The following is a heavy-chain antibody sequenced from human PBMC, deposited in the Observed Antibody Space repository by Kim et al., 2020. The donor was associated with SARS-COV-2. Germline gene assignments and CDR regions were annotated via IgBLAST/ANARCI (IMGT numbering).Heavy chain of an antibody. D-gene: IGHD6-6*01. J-gene: IGHJ4*02. CDR3: ARGVPSSPDSDY. V-gene: IGHV4-34*01. Sequence: NYNPSLKSRVTISVDTSKNQFSLKLSSVTAADTAVYYCARGVPSSPDSDYWGQGTLVTVSS.